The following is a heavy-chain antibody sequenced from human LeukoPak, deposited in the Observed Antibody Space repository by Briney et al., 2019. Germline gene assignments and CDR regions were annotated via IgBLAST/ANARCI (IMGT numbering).Heavy chain of an antibody. J-gene: IGHJ3*02. CDR1: GVSISSGSYY. V-gene: IGHV4-61*02. Sequence: KSSETLSLTCTVSGVSISSGSYYWSWIRQPAGKGLEWIGRIYTSGSTNYNPSLKSRVTISVDTSKNQFSLKLSSVTAADTAVYYCARDKSRTYGSADAFDIWGQGTMVTVSS. CDR3: ARDKSRTYGSADAFDI. D-gene: IGHD3-10*01. CDR2: IYTSGST.